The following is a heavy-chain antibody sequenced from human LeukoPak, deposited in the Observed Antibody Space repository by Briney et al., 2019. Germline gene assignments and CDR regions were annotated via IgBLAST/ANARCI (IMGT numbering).Heavy chain of an antibody. V-gene: IGHV4-59*01. CDR3: ARVFGYYYYFDY. CDR1: GGSISSYY. J-gene: IGHJ4*02. Sequence: SETLSLTCTVSGGSISSYYLSWVRQPPGKGLEWIGYIYYSGSTNYNPSLKSRVTISVDTSKNQFSLKLSSVTAADTAVYYCARVFGYYYYFDYWGQGTLVTVSS. D-gene: IGHD3-22*01. CDR2: IYYSGST.